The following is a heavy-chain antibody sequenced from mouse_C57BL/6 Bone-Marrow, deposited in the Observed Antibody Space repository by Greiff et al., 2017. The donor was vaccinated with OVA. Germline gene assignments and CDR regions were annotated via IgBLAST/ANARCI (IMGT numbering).Heavy chain of an antibody. CDR3: TRGYYYGSSYPWYFDV. CDR1: GFTFSSYA. Sequence: EVMLMESGEGLVKPGGSLKLSCAASGFTFSSYAMSWVRQTPEKRLEWVAYISSGGDYIYYADTVKGRFTISRDNARNTLYLQMSSLKSEDTAMYYCTRGYYYGSSYPWYFDVWGTGTTVTVSS. V-gene: IGHV5-9-1*02. CDR2: ISSGGDYI. J-gene: IGHJ1*03. D-gene: IGHD1-1*01.